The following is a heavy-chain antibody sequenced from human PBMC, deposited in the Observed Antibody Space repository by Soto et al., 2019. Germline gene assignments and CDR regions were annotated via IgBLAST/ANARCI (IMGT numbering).Heavy chain of an antibody. V-gene: IGHV1-3*01. CDR2: VNADNGNT. CDR3: ARDGYCTTTTCRYYYGN. CDR1: GYSFTTYT. J-gene: IGHJ4*02. D-gene: IGHD2-2*03. Sequence: ASVKVSCKASGYSFTTYTVHWVRQAPGQRLEWMGWVNADNGNTKYSQKFQGRVTITRDTSASTVYMELSSLISEDTAIYFCARDGYCTTTTCRYYYGNWGQGTLVTVSS.